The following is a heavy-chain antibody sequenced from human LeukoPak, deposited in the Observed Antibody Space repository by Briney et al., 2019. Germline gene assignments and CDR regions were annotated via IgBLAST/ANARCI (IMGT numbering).Heavy chain of an antibody. CDR3: AKDAKPYYYDSSGYYYAGAFDI. J-gene: IGHJ3*02. CDR1: GFTFSSYA. V-gene: IGHV3-23*01. CDR2: ISGSGGST. Sequence: QPGGSLRLSCAASGFTFSSYAMSWVRQAPGKGLEWVSAISGSGGSTDYADSVKGRFTISRDNSKNTLYLQMNSLRAEDTAVYYCAKDAKPYYYDSSGYYYAGAFDIWGQGTMVTVSS. D-gene: IGHD3-22*01.